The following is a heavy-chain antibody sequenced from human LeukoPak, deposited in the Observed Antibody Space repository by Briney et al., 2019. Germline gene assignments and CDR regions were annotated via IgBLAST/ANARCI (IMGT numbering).Heavy chain of an antibody. Sequence: TSETLSLTCAVSGYSISSGYYWGWIRQPPGKGLEWIGSIYHSGSTYYNPSLKSRVTISVDTSKNQFSLKLSSVTAADTAVYYCARDCSGGSCYSAFDYWGQGTLVTVSS. J-gene: IGHJ4*02. V-gene: IGHV4-38-2*02. D-gene: IGHD2-15*01. CDR3: ARDCSGGSCYSAFDY. CDR1: GYSISSGYY. CDR2: IYHSGST.